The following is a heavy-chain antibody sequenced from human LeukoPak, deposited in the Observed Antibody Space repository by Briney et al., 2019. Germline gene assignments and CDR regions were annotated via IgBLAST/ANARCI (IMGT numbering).Heavy chain of an antibody. CDR1: GYTFRNYG. Sequence: ASVKVSCKASGYTFRNYGINWVRQAPGQGLEWLGWISGDSYDTKYEQKLQGRVTMTADTSTSTAYMELRSLTSDDTAVYYCARNRTGTFDFWGQGTLATVSS. V-gene: IGHV1-18*01. CDR3: ARNRTGTFDF. J-gene: IGHJ4*02. D-gene: IGHD3-10*01. CDR2: ISGDSYDT.